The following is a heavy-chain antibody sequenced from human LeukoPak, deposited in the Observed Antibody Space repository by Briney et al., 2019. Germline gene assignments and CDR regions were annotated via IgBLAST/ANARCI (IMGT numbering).Heavy chain of an antibody. J-gene: IGHJ4*02. CDR2: IYYSGST. Sequence: SETLSLTCTVSGGSISSSSYYWGWIRQPPGKGLEWIGIIYYSGSTYYNPSLKSRVTISVDTSKNQFSLKLSSVTAADTAVYYCARVQSCGGDCYSLDYWGQGTLVTVSS. D-gene: IGHD2-21*02. V-gene: IGHV4-39*07. CDR3: ARVQSCGGDCYSLDY. CDR1: GGSISSSSYY.